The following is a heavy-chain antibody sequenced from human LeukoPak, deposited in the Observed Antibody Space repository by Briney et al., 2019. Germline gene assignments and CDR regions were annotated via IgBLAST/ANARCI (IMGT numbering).Heavy chain of an antibody. D-gene: IGHD3-22*01. CDR1: GGFFSGYY. CDR2: INHSGST. V-gene: IGHV4-34*01. CDR3: ARGLLITMIVVVPRAFDI. Sequence: SETLSLTCAVYGGFFSGYYWSWIRQPPGKGLEWIGEINHSGSTNYNPSLKSRVTISVDTSKNQFSLKLSSVTAADTAVYYCARGLLITMIVVVPRAFDIWGQGTMVTVSS. J-gene: IGHJ3*02.